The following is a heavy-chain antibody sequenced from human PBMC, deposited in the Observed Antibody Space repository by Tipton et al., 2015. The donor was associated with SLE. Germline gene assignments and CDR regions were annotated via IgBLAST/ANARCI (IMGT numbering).Heavy chain of an antibody. CDR1: GFTFSRYA. J-gene: IGHJ4*02. Sequence: GSLRLSCATSGFTFSRYALSWFRRAPGEGLELVSAISGGGGSTYYADFVKGRFSISIDKSKKTLFLQKNSLRVDDTATYYCAKFEKTTDFYLDSWGQGTLVSVSS. V-gene: IGHV3-23*01. D-gene: IGHD1/OR15-1a*01. CDR3: AKFEKTTDFYLDS. CDR2: ISGGGGST.